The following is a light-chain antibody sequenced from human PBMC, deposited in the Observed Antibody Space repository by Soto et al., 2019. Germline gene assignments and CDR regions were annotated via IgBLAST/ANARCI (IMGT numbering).Light chain of an antibody. V-gene: IGKV3-20*01. CDR2: GAS. J-gene: IGKJ4*01. CDR1: QSVSSSY. Sequence: EIVLTQSPGTLSLSPGERATLSCRASQSVSSSYLARYQQKPGQAPRLLIYGASSRATGIPDRFSGSGSGTEFTLTISRLEPEDFAVYYCQQYGSSLFTFGGGTKVEIK. CDR3: QQYGSSLFT.